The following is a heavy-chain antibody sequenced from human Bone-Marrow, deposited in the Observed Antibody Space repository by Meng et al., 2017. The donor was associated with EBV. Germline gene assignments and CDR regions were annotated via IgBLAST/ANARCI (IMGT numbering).Heavy chain of an antibody. CDR3: TRGGDSYGYYDY. J-gene: IGHJ4*01. V-gene: IGHV7-4-1*02. D-gene: IGHD3-22*01. CDR2: INTITGNP. CDR1: GYTFDDYA. Sequence: QVQLGPPGSELKKPGAAGKVSCKASGYTFDDYAINWVRQVPGQGLEWMGWINTITGNPTYAQGFIGRFVFSLDTSVSTTFLQINSLKAEDTAVYYCTRGGDSYGYYDYWGQGTLVTVSS.